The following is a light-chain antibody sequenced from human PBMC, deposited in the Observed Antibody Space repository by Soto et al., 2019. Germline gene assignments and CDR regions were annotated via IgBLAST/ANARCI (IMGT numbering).Light chain of an antibody. CDR3: HQYNSYSHS. J-gene: IGKJ1*01. Sequence: DIQMTQSPSTLSASVGDRGTITCRATQSISSWLAWYQQKPGKAPKLLIYDASSLESGVPTRFSGSGSGTEFTLTISSLQPDDFAAEYGHQYNSYSHSFGQGTKVEIK. CDR2: DAS. V-gene: IGKV1-5*01. CDR1: QSISSW.